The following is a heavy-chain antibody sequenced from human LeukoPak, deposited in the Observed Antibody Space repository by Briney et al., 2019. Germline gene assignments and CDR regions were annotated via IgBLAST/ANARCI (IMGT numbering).Heavy chain of an antibody. CDR1: GGSISGSSYY. Sequence: PSETLSLTCTVSGGSISGSSYYWGWIRQPPGKGLEWIGYIYYTGTTNYNPSLKSRVTISVDISKNHFSLKLSSVTAADTAVYYCASGYFGDAFDVWGQGTMVTVSS. CDR3: ASGYFGDAFDV. D-gene: IGHD3-9*01. V-gene: IGHV4-61*05. J-gene: IGHJ3*01. CDR2: IYYTGTT.